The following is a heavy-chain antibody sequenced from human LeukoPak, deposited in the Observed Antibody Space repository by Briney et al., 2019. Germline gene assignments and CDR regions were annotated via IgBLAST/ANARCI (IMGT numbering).Heavy chain of an antibody. CDR3: AGSGLFPDY. CDR1: GFTFSSYW. CDR2: LYSGGDT. V-gene: IGHV3-66*01. J-gene: IGHJ4*02. Sequence: PGGSLRLSCAASGFTFSSYWMSWVRQAPGKGLEWVSILYSGGDTYYADSVRGRFTISRDDSKNTLFLQMNSLRAEDTAVYFCAGSGLFPDYWGQGTLVTVSS. D-gene: IGHD2-15*01.